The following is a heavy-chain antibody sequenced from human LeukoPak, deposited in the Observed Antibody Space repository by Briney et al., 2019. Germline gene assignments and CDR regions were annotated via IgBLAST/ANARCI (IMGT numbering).Heavy chain of an antibody. Sequence: GGSLRLSCAASGFTSSSYGMTWVRQAPGKGLEWVSSINGGSGNTYYADSLKGRFTISRDNSKNTLYLQMNSLRAEDTAVYYCAKYYGDYYYYYYMDVWGKGTTVTVSS. CDR2: INGGSGNT. CDR3: AKYYGDYYYYYYMDV. J-gene: IGHJ6*03. D-gene: IGHD4-17*01. CDR1: GFTSSSYG. V-gene: IGHV3-23*01.